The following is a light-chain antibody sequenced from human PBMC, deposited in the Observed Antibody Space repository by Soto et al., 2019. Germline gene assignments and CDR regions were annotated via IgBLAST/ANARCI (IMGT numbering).Light chain of an antibody. J-gene: IGKJ1*01. Sequence: DIQMTQSLSTLSASVGDRVTITCRASQSISTWLAWYQQKPGKAPKLLIYSASDLESGVPSRFSGSGFGTEFTLTITSLQPDDFATYYCQQYNSYSTFGPATFGQGTKVDI. CDR1: QSISTW. V-gene: IGKV1-5*03. CDR2: SAS. CDR3: QQYNSYSTFGPAT.